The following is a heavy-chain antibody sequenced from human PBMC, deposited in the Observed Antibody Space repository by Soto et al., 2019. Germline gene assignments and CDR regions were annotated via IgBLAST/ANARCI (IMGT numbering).Heavy chain of an antibody. V-gene: IGHV4-59*01. CDR3: ARSGDSFGFTDY. Sequence: QVQLQESGPGLVKPSETLSLTCTVSCGSITGYYWTWIRQPPGKGLEWIGYVFYKGNTNYNPSLKSRVTISVDTSANQFSLRLSSVTAADTAVYYCARSGDSFGFTDYWGQGTLVTVSS. CDR2: VFYKGNT. J-gene: IGHJ4*02. CDR1: CGSITGYY. D-gene: IGHD5-18*01.